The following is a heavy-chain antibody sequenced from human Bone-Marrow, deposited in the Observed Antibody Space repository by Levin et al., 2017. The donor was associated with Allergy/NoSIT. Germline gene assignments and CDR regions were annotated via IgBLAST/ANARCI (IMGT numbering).Heavy chain of an antibody. D-gene: IGHD2-21*01. CDR2: ISSSGGTT. CDR1: GFTFNDYY. CDR3: ARGNDWFDL. Sequence: AGGSLRLSCAASGFTFNDYYFSWIRQAPGKGLQWLSYISSSGGTTYYSASVEGRFTISRDNTKNSVYLQMNGLRGEDTALYYCARGNDWFDLWGQGTLVSVSS. V-gene: IGHV3-11*01. J-gene: IGHJ5*02.